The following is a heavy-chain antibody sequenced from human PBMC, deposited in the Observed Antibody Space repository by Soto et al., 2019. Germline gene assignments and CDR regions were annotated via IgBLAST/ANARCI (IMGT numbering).Heavy chain of an antibody. J-gene: IGHJ5*02. Sequence: QLQLQESGPGLVKPSETLSLTCTVSSGSISSTIYSWDWIRQPPGKGLEWIGSIFYSGSTYYNPSLKSRVTLAVDTSKNQFSLTLTSVTAADTAVYYCARPCRGVTCHWFVPWGQGTLVTVSS. CDR3: ARPCRGVTCHWFVP. V-gene: IGHV4-39*01. CDR2: IFYSGST. CDR1: SGSISSTIYS. D-gene: IGHD2-15*01.